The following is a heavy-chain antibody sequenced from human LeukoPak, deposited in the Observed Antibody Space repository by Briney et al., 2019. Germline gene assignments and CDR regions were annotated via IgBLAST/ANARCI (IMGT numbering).Heavy chain of an antibody. D-gene: IGHD2-2*01. CDR2: ISAYNGNT. V-gene: IGHV1-18*01. J-gene: IGHJ6*03. CDR3: AREGRKYQLFIPRMGYYMDV. CDR1: GYTFTSYG. Sequence: ASVKVSCKASGYTFTSYGISWVRQAPGQGLEWMGWISAYNGNTNYAQKLQGRVTMTTDTSTSTAYMELRSLRSDDTAVYYCAREGRKYQLFIPRMGYYMDVWGKGTTVTVTS.